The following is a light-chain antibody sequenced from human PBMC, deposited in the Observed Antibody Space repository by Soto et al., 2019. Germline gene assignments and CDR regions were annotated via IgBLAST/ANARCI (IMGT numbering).Light chain of an antibody. J-gene: IGKJ4*01. CDR2: AAS. CDR1: QNISNY. CDR3: QHSFNTPLT. V-gene: IGKV1-39*01. Sequence: DIQMTQSPSSLSASVGDRVTITCLASQNISNYLNWYQQKPGKAPKVLIYAASSLQSGVPSRFSGSGSGTDFTLTISSLQPEDFESYFCQHSFNTPLTFGGGTKVDIK.